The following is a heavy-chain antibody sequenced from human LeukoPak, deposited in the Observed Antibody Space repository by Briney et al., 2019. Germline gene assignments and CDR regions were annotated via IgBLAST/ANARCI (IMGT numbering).Heavy chain of an antibody. D-gene: IGHD1-26*01. V-gene: IGHV4-34*01. CDR1: GGSFSGYY. CDR3: ARGGGGAKAFYYDY. CDR2: IDHNGIT. J-gene: IGHJ4*02. Sequence: SETLSLTCAVYGGSFSGYYWTWIRQSPGKGLEWIGEIDHNGITHYNPSLKSRVAMSADTTRKRFSLTLTSENAADTAVYYCARGGGGAKAFYYDYWGQGSLVTVSS.